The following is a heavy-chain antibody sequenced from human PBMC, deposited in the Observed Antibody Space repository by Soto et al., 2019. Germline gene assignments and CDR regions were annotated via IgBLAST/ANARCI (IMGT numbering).Heavy chain of an antibody. Sequence: SETLSLTCAVYGGSFSGYYWSWIRQPPGKGLEWIGEINHSGSTNYNPSLKSRVTISVDTSKNQFSLKLSSVTAADTAVYYCARFGRLSTVTTLRYYYYYMDVWGKGTTVTVSS. V-gene: IGHV4-34*01. CDR2: INHSGST. J-gene: IGHJ6*03. CDR3: ARFGRLSTVTTLRYYYYYMDV. D-gene: IGHD4-4*01. CDR1: GGSFSGYY.